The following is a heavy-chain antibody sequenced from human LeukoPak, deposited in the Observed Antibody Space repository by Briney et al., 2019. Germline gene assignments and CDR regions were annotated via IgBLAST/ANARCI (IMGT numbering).Heavy chain of an antibody. V-gene: IGHV1-2*06. CDR3: ARDQGGNAIDY. CDR1: GYTFTGYY. Sequence: ASVKVSCKASGYTFTGYYIHWVRQAPGQGLEWMRRINPNSGDTNYAQKFQGRVTMTRDTSISTAYMELSRLRSDDTAVYYCARDQGGNAIDYWGQGTLVTVSS. D-gene: IGHD1-1*01. CDR2: INPNSGDT. J-gene: IGHJ4*02.